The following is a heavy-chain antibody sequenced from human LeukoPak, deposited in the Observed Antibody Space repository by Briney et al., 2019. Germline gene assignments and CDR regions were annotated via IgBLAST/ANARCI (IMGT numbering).Heavy chain of an antibody. CDR1: GYTFTSYG. CDR2: INPNSGGT. CDR3: ATTEYYGSGSFDY. D-gene: IGHD3-10*01. J-gene: IGHJ4*02. V-gene: IGHV1-2*02. Sequence: HGASVKVSCKASGYTFTSYGISWVRQAPGQGLEWMGWINPNSGGTNYAQKFQGRVTMTRDTSISTAYMELSRLRSDDTAVYYCATTEYYGSGSFDYWGQGTLVTVSS.